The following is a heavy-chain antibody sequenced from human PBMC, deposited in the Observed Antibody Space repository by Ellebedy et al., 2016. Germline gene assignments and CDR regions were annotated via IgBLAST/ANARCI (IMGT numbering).Heavy chain of an antibody. CDR1: GYSFTGHY. Sequence: ASVKVSXXASGYSFTGHYLHWVRQAPGQGLEWMGWINPNNGDTKYAQKFQERVTMTRDTSLSTVYIELSRLTSDDTTVYYCARRGRSKEGFNKGLDVWGQGTTVTVSS. CDR3: ARRGRSKEGFNKGLDV. CDR2: INPNNGDT. V-gene: IGHV1-2*02. J-gene: IGHJ6*02. D-gene: IGHD3-10*01.